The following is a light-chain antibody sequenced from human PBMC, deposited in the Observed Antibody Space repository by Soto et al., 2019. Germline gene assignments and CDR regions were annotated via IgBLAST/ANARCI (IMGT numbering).Light chain of an antibody. J-gene: IGKJ4*01. CDR1: QRISNS. V-gene: IGKV1-39*01. CDR2: STS. Sequence: IQMTQSPSSLSASVGDRVTVTCRASQRISNSLNWYQQKPGQAPTLLIYSTSSLHSGVPSRFSGSGSGTDFTLTISSLQPEDFATYFCQQSYSAPLTFGGGTKVEI. CDR3: QQSYSAPLT.